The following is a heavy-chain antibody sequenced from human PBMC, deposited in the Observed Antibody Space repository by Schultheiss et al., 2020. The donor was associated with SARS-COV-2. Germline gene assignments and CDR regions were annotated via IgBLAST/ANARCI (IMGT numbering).Heavy chain of an antibody. CDR3: ARDGGSGTPGVYFDL. CDR2: LWHDGSHE. CDR1: GFTFSDYG. V-gene: IGHV3-33*01. D-gene: IGHD1-26*01. J-gene: IGHJ2*01. Sequence: GESLKISCAASGFTFSDYGMHWVRQAPDKGLEWVAVLWHDGSHEDYADSVKGRFTISRDNSKNTLYLQMNSLRAEDTAVFYCARDGGSGTPGVYFDLWGRGTLVTVSS.